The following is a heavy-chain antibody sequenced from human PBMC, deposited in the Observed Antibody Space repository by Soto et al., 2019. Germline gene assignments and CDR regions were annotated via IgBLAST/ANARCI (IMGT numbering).Heavy chain of an antibody. CDR2: IIPIFGTA. J-gene: IGHJ6*02. D-gene: IGHD3-10*01. CDR3: ATLSYGSGSYYVYYYGMDV. Sequence: ASVKVSCKASGGTFSSYAISWVRQAPGQGLEWMGGIIPIFGTANYAQKFQGRVTMTEDTSTDTAYMELSSLRSEDTAVYYCATLSYGSGSYYVYYYGMDVWGQGTTVTVSS. CDR1: GGTFSSYA. V-gene: IGHV1-69*06.